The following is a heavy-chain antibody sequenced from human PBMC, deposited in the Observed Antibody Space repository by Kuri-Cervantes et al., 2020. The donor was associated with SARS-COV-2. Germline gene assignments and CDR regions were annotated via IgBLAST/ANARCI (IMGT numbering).Heavy chain of an antibody. CDR2: IYYSGST. CDR3: ARLAGYDFWSGYSPEYYDYMDV. Sequence: SETLSLTCTVSGGSISSSSYYWGWIRQPPGKGLEWIGSIYYSGSTYYNPSLKSRVTISVDTSKNQFSLKLSSVTAADTAVYYCARLAGYDFWSGYSPEYYDYMDVWGKGTTVTVSS. D-gene: IGHD3-3*01. CDR1: GGSISSSSYY. V-gene: IGHV4-39*01. J-gene: IGHJ6*03.